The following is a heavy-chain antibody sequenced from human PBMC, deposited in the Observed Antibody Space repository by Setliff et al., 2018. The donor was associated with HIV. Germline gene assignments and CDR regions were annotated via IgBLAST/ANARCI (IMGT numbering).Heavy chain of an antibody. D-gene: IGHD6-13*01. CDR3: ARVPYLEQLTYYYYYGMDV. Sequence: ASVQVSCKASGYTFTGYYMHWVRQAPGQGLEWMGWINPNSGGTNYAQKFQGRVTMTRDTSISTAYMELSRLRSDDTAVYYCARVPYLEQLTYYYYYGMDVWGQGTTVTVSS. CDR2: INPNSGGT. CDR1: GYTFTGYY. J-gene: IGHJ6*02. V-gene: IGHV1-2*02.